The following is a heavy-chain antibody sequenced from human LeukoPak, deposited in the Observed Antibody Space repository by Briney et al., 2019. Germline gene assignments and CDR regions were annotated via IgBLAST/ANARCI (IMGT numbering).Heavy chain of an antibody. V-gene: IGHV3-7*01. Sequence: PGGSLRLSCAASGLTFSSYWMGCVRRAPGEGLWWVANIKQDGSQKYYVDSVKGRFTFSRDNAKNSLYLQWNVRRPEDTAGDYCARRGDSGGTPGYAYWGQGTPVTVSS. D-gene: IGHD2-15*01. J-gene: IGHJ4*01. CDR1: GLTFSSYW. CDR2: IKQDGSQK. CDR3: ARRGDSGGTPGYAY.